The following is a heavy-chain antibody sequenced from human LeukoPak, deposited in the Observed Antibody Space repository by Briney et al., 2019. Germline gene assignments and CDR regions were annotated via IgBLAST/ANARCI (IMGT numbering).Heavy chain of an antibody. CDR3: ARWAPYGSGSYYAPHFDY. D-gene: IGHD3-10*01. J-gene: IGHJ4*02. CDR1: GYSISSSNW. Sequence: PSETLSLTCAVSGYSISSSNWWGWIRQPPGTGLEWIGYIYYSGSTYYNPSLKSRVTMSVDTSKNQFSLKLSSVTAVDTAVYYCARWAPYGSGSYYAPHFDYWGQGTLVTVSS. CDR2: IYYSGST. V-gene: IGHV4-28*01.